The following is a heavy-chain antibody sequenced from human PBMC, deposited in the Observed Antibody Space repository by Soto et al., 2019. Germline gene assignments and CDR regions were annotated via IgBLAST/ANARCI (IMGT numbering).Heavy chain of an antibody. CDR1: GFTFSSYA. CDR2: ISGSGGST. Sequence: GGSLRLSCAASGFTFSSYAMSWVRQAPGKGLEWVSAISGSGGSTYYADSLKGRFTISRDNSQNTLYLQMNSLRAVDTAVYYCAKQGGIAAPLSADAFDNWGQGTMVTVSS. D-gene: IGHD6-6*01. CDR3: AKQGGIAAPLSADAFDN. V-gene: IGHV3-23*01. J-gene: IGHJ3*02.